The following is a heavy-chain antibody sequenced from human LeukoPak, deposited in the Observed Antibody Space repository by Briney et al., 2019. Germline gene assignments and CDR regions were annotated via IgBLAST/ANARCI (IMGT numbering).Heavy chain of an antibody. V-gene: IGHV1-2*02. CDR3: ASGQRSRLAFSADQGGDY. J-gene: IGHJ4*02. CDR1: GYTFTGYY. CDR2: INPNSGGT. D-gene: IGHD2/OR15-2a*01. Sequence: ASVNVSCKASGYTFTGYYMHWVRQASGQGLEWMGWINPNSGGTNYAQKFQGRVTMTRDTSISTAYMELSRLRSDDTAVYYCASGQRSRLAFSADQGGDYWGQGTLVTVSS.